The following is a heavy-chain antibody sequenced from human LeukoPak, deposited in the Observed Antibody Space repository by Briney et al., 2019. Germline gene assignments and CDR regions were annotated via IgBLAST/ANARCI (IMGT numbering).Heavy chain of an antibody. CDR3: ARDLPSGGTFDP. D-gene: IGHD1-1*01. V-gene: IGHV4-34*01. CDR1: GGSFSGYY. Sequence: PSETLSLTCAVYGGSFSGYYWSWIRQPPGKWLEWIGEINHSGSTNYNPSLKSRVTISVDTSKNQFSLKLSSVTAADTAVYYCARDLPSGGTFDPWGQGTLVTVSS. CDR2: INHSGST. J-gene: IGHJ5*02.